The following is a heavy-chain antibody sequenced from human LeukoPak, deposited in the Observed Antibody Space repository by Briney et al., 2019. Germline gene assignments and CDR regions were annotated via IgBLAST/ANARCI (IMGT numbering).Heavy chain of an antibody. V-gene: IGHV4-38-2*02. J-gene: IGHJ4*02. CDR1: GYSITTGHY. CDR2: IYHGEAT. D-gene: IGHD1-1*01. Sequence: PSETLSLTCTVSGYSITTGHYWGWIRQPPGRGLEWIGSIYHGEATYYNPSLKTRLTISLDTSKNQFSLKLSSVTAADTAVYYCASNWSDFDYWGQGILVTVSS. CDR3: ASNWSDFDY.